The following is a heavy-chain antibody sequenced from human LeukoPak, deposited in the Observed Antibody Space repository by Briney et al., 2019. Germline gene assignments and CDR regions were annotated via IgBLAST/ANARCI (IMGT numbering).Heavy chain of an antibody. V-gene: IGHV4-39*01. D-gene: IGHD3-9*01. CDR3: AMDDILTGYFNDWFDP. Sequence: SETLSLTCTVSGGSISSSSYYWGWIRQPPGKGLEWIGSIYYSGSTYYNPSLKSRVTISVDTSKNQFSLKLSSVTAADTAVYYCAMDDILTGYFNDWFDPWGQGTLVTVSS. CDR1: GGSISSSSYY. J-gene: IGHJ5*02. CDR2: IYYSGST.